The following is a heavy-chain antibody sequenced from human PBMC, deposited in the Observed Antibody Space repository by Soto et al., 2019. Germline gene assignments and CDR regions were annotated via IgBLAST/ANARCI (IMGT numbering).Heavy chain of an antibody. Sequence: SETLSLTCAVYGGSFSGYYWGWIRQAPGKGLEWIGEINHSGSTNYNPSLKSRVTISVDTSKNQFSLKLSSVTAADTAVYYCARNHPTSYYYGSGSYPNWFDPWGQGTLVTVSS. CDR2: INHSGST. V-gene: IGHV4-34*01. J-gene: IGHJ5*02. CDR1: GGSFSGYY. D-gene: IGHD3-10*01. CDR3: ARNHPTSYYYGSGSYPNWFDP.